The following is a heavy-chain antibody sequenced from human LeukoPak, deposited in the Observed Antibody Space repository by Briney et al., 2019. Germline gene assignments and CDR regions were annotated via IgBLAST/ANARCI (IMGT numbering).Heavy chain of an antibody. D-gene: IGHD3-3*01. Sequence: SETLSLTCAAYGGSFSGYYWSWIRQPPGKGLEWIGEINHSGSTNYNPSLKSRVTISVDTSKNQFSLKLSSVTAADTAVYYCARHPAYYDFWSGAIWGQGTMVTVSS. V-gene: IGHV4-34*01. J-gene: IGHJ3*02. CDR2: INHSGST. CDR3: ARHPAYYDFWSGAI. CDR1: GGSFSGYY.